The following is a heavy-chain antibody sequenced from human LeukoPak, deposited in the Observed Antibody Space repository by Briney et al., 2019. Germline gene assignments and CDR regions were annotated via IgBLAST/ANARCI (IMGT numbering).Heavy chain of an antibody. CDR3: ARGSAAAGSRGWFDP. D-gene: IGHD6-13*01. J-gene: IGHJ5*02. Sequence: ASVKVSCKASGYTFTGYYTHWVRQAPGQGLEWMGWINPNSGGTNYAQKFQGWVTMTRDTSISTAYMELSRLRSDDTAVYYCARGSAAAGSRGWFDPWGQGTLVTVSS. CDR2: INPNSGGT. V-gene: IGHV1-2*04. CDR1: GYTFTGYY.